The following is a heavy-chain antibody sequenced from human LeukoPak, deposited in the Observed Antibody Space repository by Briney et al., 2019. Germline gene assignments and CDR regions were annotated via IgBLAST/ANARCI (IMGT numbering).Heavy chain of an antibody. Sequence: GESLKISCKGSGYSFTSYWIGWVRQMPGKGLECMGIIYPGDSDTRYSPSFQGQVTISADKSISTAYLQWSSLKASDTAMYYCARHSPVAGSYWYFDLWGRGTLVTVSS. D-gene: IGHD6-19*01. CDR3: ARHSPVAGSYWYFDL. CDR1: GYSFTSYW. V-gene: IGHV5-51*01. J-gene: IGHJ2*01. CDR2: IYPGDSDT.